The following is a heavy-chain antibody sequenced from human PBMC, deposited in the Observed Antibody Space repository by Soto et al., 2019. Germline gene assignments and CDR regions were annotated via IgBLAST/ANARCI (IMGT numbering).Heavy chain of an antibody. V-gene: IGHV3-53*01. J-gene: IGHJ6*02. CDR1: GFTVSSNY. Sequence: GGSLRLSCAAYGFTVSSNYMSWVRQAPGKGLEWVSVIYSGGSTYYADAVKGRFTISRDNSKNTLYLQMNSLRAEDTAVYYCARGYYYYYGMDVWGQGTTVTVSS. CDR2: IYSGGST. CDR3: ARGYYYYYGMDV.